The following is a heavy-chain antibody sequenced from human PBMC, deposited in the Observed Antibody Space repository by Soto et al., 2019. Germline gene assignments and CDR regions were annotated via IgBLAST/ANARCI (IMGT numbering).Heavy chain of an antibody. CDR2: IYHSGST. V-gene: IGHV4-4*02. CDR1: GGSISSSNW. Sequence: SETLSLTCAVSGGSISSSNWWSWVRQPPGKGLEWIGEIYHSGSTNYNPSLKSRVTISVDKSKNQFSLKLSSVTAADTAVYYCAREKGRTAMVLKYYYYYGMDVWGQGTTVTVSS. J-gene: IGHJ6*02. D-gene: IGHD5-18*01. CDR3: AREKGRTAMVLKYYYYYGMDV.